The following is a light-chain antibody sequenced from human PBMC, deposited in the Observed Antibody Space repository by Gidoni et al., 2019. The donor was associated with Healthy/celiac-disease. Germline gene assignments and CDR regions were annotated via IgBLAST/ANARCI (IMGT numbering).Light chain of an antibody. V-gene: IGKV3-11*01. CDR3: EQRSGT. CDR1: QSVSSY. Sequence: DIVLTQSPATLSFAPGERATLSCRDSQSVSSYLAWYQQKPGQAPRLLIYDASNRATGMPARFSGSGSGTDFTLTIRSLETEDFAVYYCEQRSGTFGGGTKVEIK. J-gene: IGKJ4*01. CDR2: DAS.